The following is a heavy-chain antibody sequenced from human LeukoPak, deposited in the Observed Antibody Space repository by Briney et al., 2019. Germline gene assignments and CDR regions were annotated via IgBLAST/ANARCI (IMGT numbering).Heavy chain of an antibody. V-gene: IGHV3-23*01. CDR1: GFTFSSYA. CDR3: AKGRGSTVVTRGYAFDI. CDR2: ISGSGGST. Sequence: PGGSLRLSCAASGFTFSSYAMSWVRQAPGKGLEWVSAISGSGGSTYYADSVKGRFTISRDNSKNTLYLQMNSLRAEDTAVYYCAKGRGSTVVTRGYAFDIWGQGTMVTVSS. J-gene: IGHJ3*02. D-gene: IGHD4-23*01.